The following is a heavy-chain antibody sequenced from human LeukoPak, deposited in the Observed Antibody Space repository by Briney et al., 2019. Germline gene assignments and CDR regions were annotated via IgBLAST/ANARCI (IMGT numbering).Heavy chain of an antibody. CDR3: AKQGFGC. CDR2: ISGSADNT. CDR1: GFTLSSYA. J-gene: IGHJ4*02. V-gene: IGHV3-23*01. Sequence: PGGSLRLPCTASGFTLSSYAMSWVRQAPGEGLEWVSTISGSADNTNYAGAVKGRFTISRDNSKNTMYLQMNSLRAEDTAVYYCAKQGFGCWGQGTLVTVSS.